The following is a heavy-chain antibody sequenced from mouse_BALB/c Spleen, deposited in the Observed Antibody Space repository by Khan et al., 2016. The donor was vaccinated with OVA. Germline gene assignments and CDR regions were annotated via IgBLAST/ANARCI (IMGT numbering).Heavy chain of an antibody. CDR3: ARGASGLAWLDY. D-gene: IGHD3-1*01. Sequence: EVQLQESGAELVKPGASVKLSCTASGFNIKDTYMHWVKQRPEQDLEWIGRIDPANGNTKYDPKFQGKATITADTSSNTAYLHLSSLTSEDTAVYYYARGASGLAWLDYWGQGTLVTVSA. CDR1: GFNIKDTY. J-gene: IGHJ3*01. V-gene: IGHV14-3*02. CDR2: IDPANGNT.